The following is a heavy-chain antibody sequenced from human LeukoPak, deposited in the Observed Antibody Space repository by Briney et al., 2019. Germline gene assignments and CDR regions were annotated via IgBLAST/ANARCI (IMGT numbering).Heavy chain of an antibody. CDR1: GGSFSGYY. J-gene: IGHJ4*02. Sequence: PSETLSLTCAVYGGSFSGYYWSWIRQPPGKGLEWIGEINHSGSNNYNPSLKSRVTISVDTSKNQFSLKLSSVTAADTAVYYCARGRYDYIWGSYREPLFDYWGQGTLVTVSS. D-gene: IGHD3-16*02. CDR2: INHSGSN. V-gene: IGHV4-34*01. CDR3: ARGRYDYIWGSYREPLFDY.